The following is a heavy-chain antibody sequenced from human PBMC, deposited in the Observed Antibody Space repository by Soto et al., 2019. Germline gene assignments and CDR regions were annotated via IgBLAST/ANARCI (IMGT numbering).Heavy chain of an antibody. CDR2: INPNSGGT. Sequence: ASVKVSCKASGYTFTSYGISWVRQAPGQGPEWMGWINPNSGGTNYAQKFQGRVTMTRDTSIGTAYMELSRLRSDDTAVYYCARIYSDCGGDCYRDDYWGQGTLVTVSS. CDR1: GYTFTSYG. CDR3: ARIYSDCGGDCYRDDY. V-gene: IGHV1-2*02. D-gene: IGHD2-21*02. J-gene: IGHJ4*02.